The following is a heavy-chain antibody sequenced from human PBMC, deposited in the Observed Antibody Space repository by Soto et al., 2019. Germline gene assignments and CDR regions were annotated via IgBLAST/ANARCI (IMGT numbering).Heavy chain of an antibody. CDR3: ARDRDGYYYDSSGYDAFDI. V-gene: IGHV1-18*04. CDR2: ISAYNGNT. Sequence: GASVKVSCKASGYTFTSYGISWLRQAPGQGLEWMGWISAYNGNTNYAQKLQGRVTMTTDTSTSTAYMELRSLRSDDTAVYYCARDRDGYYYDSSGYDAFDIWGQGTMVTVSS. J-gene: IGHJ3*02. D-gene: IGHD3-22*01. CDR1: GYTFTSYG.